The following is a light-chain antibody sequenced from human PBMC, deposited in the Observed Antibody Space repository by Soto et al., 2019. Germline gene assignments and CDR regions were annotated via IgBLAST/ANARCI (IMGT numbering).Light chain of an antibody. J-gene: IGKJ2*01. Sequence: DIQMTQSPSSLSASVGDRGTIACRASQRISTYLNWYQQKPGKAPKLLIYAASTLQSGVPSRFSGSGSGTDFTLTISSLQPEDYATYYCQQIYSTPHTFGQGTKLEIK. V-gene: IGKV1-39*01. CDR1: QRISTY. CDR2: AAS. CDR3: QQIYSTPHT.